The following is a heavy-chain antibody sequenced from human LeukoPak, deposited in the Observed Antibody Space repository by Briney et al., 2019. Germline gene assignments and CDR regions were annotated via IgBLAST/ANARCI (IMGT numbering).Heavy chain of an antibody. J-gene: IGHJ4*02. Sequence: PGGSLRLSCAASGFTFSSYAMNWVRQAPGKGLEWVSAISGSGGSTYCADSVKGRFTISRDNSKNTLYLQMNSLRAEDTAVYYCATTRYYYDSSGYSNFDYWGQGTLVTVSS. CDR3: ATTRYYYDSSGYSNFDY. CDR1: GFTFSSYA. CDR2: ISGSGGST. D-gene: IGHD3-22*01. V-gene: IGHV3-23*01.